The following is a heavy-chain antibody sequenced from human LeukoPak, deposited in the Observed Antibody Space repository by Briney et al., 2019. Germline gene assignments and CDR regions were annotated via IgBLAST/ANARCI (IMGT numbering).Heavy chain of an antibody. CDR2: IRSSSRTI. Sequence: GSLRLSCAASGFTFSSYSMNWVRRAPGKGLEWVSYIRSSSRTIYYADSVKGRFTISRDNAKNSLYLQMNSLRAEDTAVYYCARDGSGRVPEMSAPDYWGQGTLVTVSS. J-gene: IGHJ4*02. CDR3: ARDGSGRVPEMSAPDY. D-gene: IGHD3-10*01. V-gene: IGHV3-48*01. CDR1: GFTFSSYS.